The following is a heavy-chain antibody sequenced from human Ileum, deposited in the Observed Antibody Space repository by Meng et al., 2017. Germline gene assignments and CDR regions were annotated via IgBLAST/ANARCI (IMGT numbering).Heavy chain of an antibody. V-gene: IGHV3-23*01. D-gene: IGHD1-26*01. Sequence: GESLKISCAVSGFTFRTYAMSWVRPAPGQGLEWVSAISGSAGTTYYADSVKGRFTISRDKSKNTLSLQMSSLRADDTAIYYCVKESMVGAIPFVEYWGQGTLVTVSS. CDR2: ISGSAGTT. CDR3: VKESMVGAIPFVEY. CDR1: GFTFRTYA. J-gene: IGHJ4*02.